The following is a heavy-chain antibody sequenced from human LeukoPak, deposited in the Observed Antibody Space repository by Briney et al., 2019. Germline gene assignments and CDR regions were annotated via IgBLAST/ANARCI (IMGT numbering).Heavy chain of an antibody. CDR1: GYTFTSYG. CDR2: ISAYNGNT. CDR3: AREVVVVPAAHYFDY. Sequence: ASVKVSCKASGYTFTSYGISWVRQAPGQGLEWMGWISAYNGNTNYAQKLQGRVTMTTDTSTSTAYMELRSLRSDDTAVYYCAREVVVVPAAHYFDYWGQGTLVTVS. J-gene: IGHJ4*02. V-gene: IGHV1-18*01. D-gene: IGHD2-2*01.